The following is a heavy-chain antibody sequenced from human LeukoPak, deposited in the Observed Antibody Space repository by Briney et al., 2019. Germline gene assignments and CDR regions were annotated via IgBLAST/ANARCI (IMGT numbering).Heavy chain of an antibody. CDR3: AREFQFFGGYGSGSYFGY. CDR1: GGSISSYY. CDR2: IYTSGST. D-gene: IGHD3-10*01. V-gene: IGHV4-4*07. J-gene: IGHJ4*02. Sequence: SETLSLTCTVSGGSISSYYWSWIRQPAGKGLEWIGRIYTSGSTNYNPSLKSRVTMSVDTSENQFSLKLSSVTAADTAVYYCAREFQFFGGYGSGSYFGYWGQGTLATVSS.